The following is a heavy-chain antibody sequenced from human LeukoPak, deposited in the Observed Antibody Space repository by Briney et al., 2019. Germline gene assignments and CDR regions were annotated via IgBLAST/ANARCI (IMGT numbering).Heavy chain of an antibody. Sequence: SETLSLTCAVYGESFSGYYWSWIRQSPGKGLEWIGEINHSGSTNYNPSLKSRVIMSVDMAKNQFSLRLSSVTAADTALYYCARGERYDTLPSGYFQYWGQGTLVTVSS. D-gene: IGHD3-9*01. J-gene: IGHJ4*02. CDR3: ARGERYDTLPSGYFQY. V-gene: IGHV4-34*01. CDR1: GESFSGYY. CDR2: INHSGST.